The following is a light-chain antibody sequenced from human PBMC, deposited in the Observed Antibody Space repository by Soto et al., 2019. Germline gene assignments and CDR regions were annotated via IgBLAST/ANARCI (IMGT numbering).Light chain of an antibody. CDR3: SSYTRSSTLYV. Sequence: SVLTQPASVSGSPGQSITISCAGTSSDVGGYNYVSWYQQYPGKAPKVMIYDVSNRPSGVSNRFSGSKSGDTASLTISGLQAEDEADYYCSSYTRSSTLYVFGTGTKVTVL. V-gene: IGLV2-14*03. J-gene: IGLJ1*01. CDR2: DVS. CDR1: SSDVGGYNY.